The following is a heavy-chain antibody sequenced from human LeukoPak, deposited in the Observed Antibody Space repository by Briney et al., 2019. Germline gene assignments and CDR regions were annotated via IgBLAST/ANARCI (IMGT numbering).Heavy chain of an antibody. D-gene: IGHD2-2*02. CDR1: GGSISRGGYY. Sequence: SETLSLTCTVSGGSISRGGYYWSWIRQHPGKGLEWIGYIYYSGSTYYNPSLKRRVTISVDTSKNQFSLKLSSVTAAHTAVYYCARAGLYCSSTSCYTSGYYMDVWGKGTTVTVSS. CDR3: ARAGLYCSSTSCYTSGYYMDV. V-gene: IGHV4-31*03. CDR2: IYYSGST. J-gene: IGHJ6*03.